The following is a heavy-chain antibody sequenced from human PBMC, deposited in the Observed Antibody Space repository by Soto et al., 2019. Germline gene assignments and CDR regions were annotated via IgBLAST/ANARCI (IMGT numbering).Heavy chain of an antibody. CDR3: AKDRGYSGYDIAFDY. J-gene: IGHJ4*02. V-gene: IGHV3-30*18. CDR1: GFTFSNYW. Sequence: AGGSLRLSCAASGFTFSNYWMHWVRQAPGKGLEWVAVISYDASNKYNADSVKGRFTISRDNSKNTLYLQMNSLRAEDTAVYYCAKDRGYSGYDIAFDYWGQVTLVTVSS. D-gene: IGHD5-12*01. CDR2: ISYDASNK.